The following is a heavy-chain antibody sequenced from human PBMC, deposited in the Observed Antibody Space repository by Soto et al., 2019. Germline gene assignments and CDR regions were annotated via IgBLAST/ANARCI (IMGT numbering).Heavy chain of an antibody. J-gene: IGHJ6*02. V-gene: IGHV3-21*01. D-gene: IGHD2-15*01. CDR1: GFPFSSYS. CDR3: ARDLVAAHAPAMDV. CDR2: ISSSSSYI. Sequence: PGGSLRLSCAASGFPFSSYSMNWVRQAPGKGLEWVSSISSSSSYIYYADSVKGRFTISRDNAKNSLYLQMNSLRAEDTAVYYCARDLVAAHAPAMDVWGQGTTVTVSS.